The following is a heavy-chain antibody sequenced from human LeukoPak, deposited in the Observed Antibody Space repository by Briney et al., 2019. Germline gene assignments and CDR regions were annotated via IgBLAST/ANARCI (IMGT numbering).Heavy chain of an antibody. CDR1: GGSISSYY. V-gene: IGHV4-4*07. CDR3: ARGEGDYYGSGSYYRHYYMDV. J-gene: IGHJ6*03. Sequence: SETLSLTCTVSGGSISSYYWSWIRQPAGKGLEWIGRIYTSGSTNYNPSLKSRVTMSVDTSKNQFSLKLSSVTAADTAVYYCARGEGDYYGSGSYYRHYYMDVWGKGTTVTISS. D-gene: IGHD3-10*01. CDR2: IYTSGST.